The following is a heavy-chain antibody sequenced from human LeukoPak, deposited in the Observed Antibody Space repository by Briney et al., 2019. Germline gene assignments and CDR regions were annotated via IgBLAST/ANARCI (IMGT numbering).Heavy chain of an antibody. Sequence: SETLSLTCTVSGGSISSGGYYWSWIRQPPGKGLEWIGYIYHSGSTYYNPSLKSRVTISVDRSKNQFSLKLSSVTAADTAVYYCARGSGGDYDLNYWGQGTLVTVSS. J-gene: IGHJ4*02. CDR1: GGSISSGGYY. CDR2: IYHSGST. D-gene: IGHD3-22*01. V-gene: IGHV4-30-2*01. CDR3: ARGSGGDYDLNY.